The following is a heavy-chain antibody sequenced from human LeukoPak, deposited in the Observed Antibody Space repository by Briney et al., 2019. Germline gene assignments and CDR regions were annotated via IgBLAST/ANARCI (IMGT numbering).Heavy chain of an antibody. CDR1: GFTFSSYA. J-gene: IGHJ4*02. D-gene: IGHD4-23*01. V-gene: IGHV3-30-3*01. Sequence: GRSLRLSCAASGFTFSSYAMHWVRQAPGKGLEWVAVISYDGSNKYYADSVKGRFTISRDNSKNTLYLQMNSLRAEDTAVYYCARGPDYGGNSSFNDYWGQGTLVTVSS. CDR2: ISYDGSNK. CDR3: ARGPDYGGNSSFNDY.